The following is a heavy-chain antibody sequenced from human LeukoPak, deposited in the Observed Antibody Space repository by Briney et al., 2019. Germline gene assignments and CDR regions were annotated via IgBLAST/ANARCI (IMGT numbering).Heavy chain of an antibody. D-gene: IGHD3-10*01. CDR2: ISSNGGST. V-gene: IGHV3-64D*06. CDR3: ARDLLSSATGAFDI. J-gene: IGHJ3*02. Sequence: GGSLRLSCSASGFTFSSYAMHWVRQAPGKGLEYVSAISSNGGSTYYADSVKGRFTISRDNSKNTLYLQMGSLRAEDTAVYYCARDLLSSATGAFDIWGQGTMVTVSS. CDR1: GFTFSSYA.